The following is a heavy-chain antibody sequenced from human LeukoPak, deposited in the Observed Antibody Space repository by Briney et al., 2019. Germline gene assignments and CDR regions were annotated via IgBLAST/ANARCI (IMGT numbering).Heavy chain of an antibody. J-gene: IGHJ6*02. CDR2: INYSGST. CDR1: GGSFSGYY. V-gene: IGHV4-34*01. Sequence: PSETLSLTCAVYGGSFSGYYWSWIRQPPGKGLEWIGEINYSGSTNCNPSLKSRVTISVDTSKNQFSLKLSSVTAADTAVYYCARDVLRFLEWLPRYYYYGMDVWGQGTTVTVSS. CDR3: ARDVLRFLEWLPRYYYYGMDV. D-gene: IGHD3-3*01.